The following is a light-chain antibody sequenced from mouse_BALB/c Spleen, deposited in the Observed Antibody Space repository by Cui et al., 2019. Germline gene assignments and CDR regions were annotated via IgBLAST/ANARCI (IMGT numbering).Light chain of an antibody. CDR1: SSVSY. V-gene: IGKV4-57*01. CDR2: STS. CDR3: QQRSSYPLT. J-gene: IGKJ5*01. Sequence: QIVLTHFPATMSASPGEKVTITCSASSSVSYMHWYQQKPGTSPKLLIYSTSNLASGVPARFSGSGSGTSYSLTISRMEAEDAATYYCQQRSSYPLTFGAGTKLELK.